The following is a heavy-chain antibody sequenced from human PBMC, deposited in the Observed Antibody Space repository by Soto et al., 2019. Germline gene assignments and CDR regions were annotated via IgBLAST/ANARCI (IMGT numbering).Heavy chain of an antibody. V-gene: IGHV1-69*13. Sequence: SVRVSCKASGGTFSSYAISWVRQAPGQGLEWMGGIIPIFGTANYAQKFQGRVTITADESTSTAYMELSSLRSEDTAVYYCAGNILTGSPNWFDPCGQGNLVTVSS. J-gene: IGHJ5*02. D-gene: IGHD3-9*01. CDR3: AGNILTGSPNWFDP. CDR2: IIPIFGTA. CDR1: GGTFSSYA.